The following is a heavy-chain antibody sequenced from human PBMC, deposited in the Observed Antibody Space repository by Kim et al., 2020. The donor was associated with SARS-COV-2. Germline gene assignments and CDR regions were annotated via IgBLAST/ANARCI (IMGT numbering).Heavy chain of an antibody. CDR3: VTDGRACVWGS. CDR2: ISSNSNNI. V-gene: IGHV3-48*04. CDR1: GFMFSAYR. J-gene: IGHJ5*02. Sequence: GGSLRLSCVASGFMFSAYRMNWVRQAPGKGLEWVSYISSNSNNIYYADSVKGRFTISRDNAKNSLFLQMNSLRLEDTAVYYCVTDGRACVWGSWGQGTLVTVSS. D-gene: IGHD3-16*01.